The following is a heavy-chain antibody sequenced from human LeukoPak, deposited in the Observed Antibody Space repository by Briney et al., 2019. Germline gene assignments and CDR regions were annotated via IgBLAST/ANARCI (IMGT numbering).Heavy chain of an antibody. D-gene: IGHD3-3*01. V-gene: IGHV3-30*04. CDR2: ISADGNAK. CDR3: AGGIDLWVWAFEN. Sequence: PGGSVRLSCAGSGFIFSNVLHWVRQSPDKGLEWLALISADGNAKFYADSVKGRFTISRDDSKNTLFLQMNSLGPDDTALYHCAGGIDLWVWAFENWGQGTMVTVS. J-gene: IGHJ3*02. CDR1: GFIFSNV.